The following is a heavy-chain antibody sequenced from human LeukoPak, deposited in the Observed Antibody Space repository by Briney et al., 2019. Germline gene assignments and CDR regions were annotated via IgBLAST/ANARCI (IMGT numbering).Heavy chain of an antibody. J-gene: IGHJ4*02. V-gene: IGHV3-66*01. CDR1: GFTVSSNY. D-gene: IGHD3-10*01. CDR2: IYSGGST. Sequence: GGSLRLSCAASGFTVSSNYMSWVRQAPGKGLEWVSVIYSGGSTYYADSVKGRFTISRDNSKNTLYLQMNSLRAEDTAVYYCASPMVRGVNADYWGQGTLVTVSS. CDR3: ASPMVRGVNADY.